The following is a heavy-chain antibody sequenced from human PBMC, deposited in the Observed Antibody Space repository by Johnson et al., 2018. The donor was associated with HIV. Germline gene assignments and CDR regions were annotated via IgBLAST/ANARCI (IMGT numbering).Heavy chain of an antibody. D-gene: IGHD3-16*02. CDR1: GFTFSSYA. J-gene: IGHJ3*02. V-gene: IGHV3-30-3*01. CDR2: ISYDGSNK. Sequence: QVQLVESGGGVVQPGRSLRLSCAASGFTFSSYAMHWVRQAPGKGLEWVAVISYDGSNKYYADSVKGRFTISRDNSKNTLYLQMNSLRAEDTAVYYCSRGGELSSIGAFDIWGQGTMVTVS. CDR3: SRGGELSSIGAFDI.